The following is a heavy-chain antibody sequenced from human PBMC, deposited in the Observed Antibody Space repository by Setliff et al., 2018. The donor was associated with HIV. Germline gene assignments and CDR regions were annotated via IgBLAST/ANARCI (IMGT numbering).Heavy chain of an antibody. V-gene: IGHV4-59*11. J-gene: IGHJ4*02. CDR1: GYSISSHY. Sequence: PSETLSLTCNVSGYSISSHYWSWIRQPPGKGLEWIGSIHYSGSTNYNPSLKSRVTISVDTSKNQFSLKLSSVTAADTALYFCAREAYFFASGTYYFDSWGQGTLVTVSS. CDR3: AREAYFFASGTYYFDS. D-gene: IGHD3-10*01. CDR2: IHYSGST.